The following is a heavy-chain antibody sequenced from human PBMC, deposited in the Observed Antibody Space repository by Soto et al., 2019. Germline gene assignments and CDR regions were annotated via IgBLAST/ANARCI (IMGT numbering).Heavy chain of an antibody. J-gene: IGHJ3*02. Sequence: GASVKVSCKTSADIFNNYYMHWVRQAPGQGLEWMGVMTPSDGSTNCAQSFQGRVTMTRDTSTRTVYVELSSLRSEDTAVYYCAKHCGGDCSNGFDIWGQGTKVTVSS. V-gene: IGHV1-46*02. CDR3: AKHCGGDCSNGFDI. D-gene: IGHD2-21*02. CDR2: MTPSDGST. CDR1: ADIFNNYY.